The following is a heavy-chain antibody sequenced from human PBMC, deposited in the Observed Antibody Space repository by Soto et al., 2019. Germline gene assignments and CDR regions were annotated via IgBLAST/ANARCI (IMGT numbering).Heavy chain of an antibody. CDR1: GFTFSSYS. CDR3: TRHTVDY. Sequence: PGGSLRLSCAASGFTFSSYSMNWVRQAPGKGLEWVSYISRSRNYTNYADSVKGRFTISRDNAKNSLYLQMNSLRAEDTAVYYCTRHTVDYWGQGTLVTVSS. J-gene: IGHJ4*02. V-gene: IGHV3-21*05. D-gene: IGHD5-18*01. CDR2: ISRSRNYT.